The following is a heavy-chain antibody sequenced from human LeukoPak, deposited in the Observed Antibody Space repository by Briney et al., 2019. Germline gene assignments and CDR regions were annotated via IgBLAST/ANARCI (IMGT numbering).Heavy chain of an antibody. Sequence: GASLKVSCKASGYTFTSYGISWVRQAPGQGLEWMGWISADNGDTNYAQKFQGRVTMTTDTSTSTAYMELSRLRSDDTAVYYCARGPPVRMDVWGKGTTVTISS. D-gene: IGHD3-10*01. CDR1: GYTFTSYG. J-gene: IGHJ6*03. CDR2: ISADNGDT. CDR3: ARGPPVRMDV. V-gene: IGHV1-18*01.